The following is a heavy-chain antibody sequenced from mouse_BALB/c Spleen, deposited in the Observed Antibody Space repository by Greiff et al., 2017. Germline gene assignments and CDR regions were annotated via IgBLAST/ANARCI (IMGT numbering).Heavy chain of an antibody. CDR2: ISDGGSYT. J-gene: IGHJ4*01. Sequence: EVMLVESGGGLVKPGGSLKLSCAASGFTFSDYYMYWVRQTPEKRLEWVATISDGGSYTYYPDSVKGRFTISRDNAKNNLYLQMSSLKSEDTAMYYCARDGNPYAMDYWGQGTSVTVSS. V-gene: IGHV5-4*02. D-gene: IGHD2-1*01. CDR1: GFTFSDYY. CDR3: ARDGNPYAMDY.